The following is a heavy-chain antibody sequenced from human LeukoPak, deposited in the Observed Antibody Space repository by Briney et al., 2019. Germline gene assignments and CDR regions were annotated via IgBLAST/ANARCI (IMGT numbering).Heavy chain of an antibody. CDR2: ISSSSSTI. CDR3: ATDYDSTTPGYFDY. J-gene: IGHJ4*02. V-gene: IGHV3-48*01. CDR1: GFTFSSYS. Sequence: GGSLRLSCAASGFTFSSYSMNWVRQAPGKGLEWGSYISSSSSTIYYADSVKGRFTISRDNAKNSLYLQMNSLRAEDTAVYYCATDYDSTTPGYFDYWGQGTLVTVSS. D-gene: IGHD3-22*01.